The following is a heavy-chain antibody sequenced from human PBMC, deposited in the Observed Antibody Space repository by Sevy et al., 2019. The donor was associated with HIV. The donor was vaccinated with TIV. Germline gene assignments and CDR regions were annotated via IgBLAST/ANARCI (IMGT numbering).Heavy chain of an antibody. CDR1: GFTFSSYA. V-gene: IGHV3-23*01. Sequence: GGSLRLSCAASGFTFSSYAMSWVRQAPGKGLEWVSAISGSGGSTYYADSVKGRFTISRDNSKNTQYLQMNSLRAEDTAVYYCAKGQYLYQLLNGDAFDIWGQGTMVTVSS. D-gene: IGHD2-2*01. CDR2: ISGSGGST. CDR3: AKGQYLYQLLNGDAFDI. J-gene: IGHJ3*02.